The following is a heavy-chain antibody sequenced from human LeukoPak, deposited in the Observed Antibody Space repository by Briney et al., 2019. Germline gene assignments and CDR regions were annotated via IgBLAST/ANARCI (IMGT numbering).Heavy chain of an antibody. Sequence: GGTPRFSCAASGFTFSSCSMAWVRQAPGKGLKWFSSITSGSYIYYADSEKGRFTISRDNAKNSLYVQMKSLRAEDTAVYYCARGIGGTYGFDYWGQGTLVTVSS. CDR1: GFTFSSCS. V-gene: IGHV3-21*01. CDR3: ARGIGGTYGFDY. CDR2: ITSGSYI. D-gene: IGHD2-15*01. J-gene: IGHJ4*02.